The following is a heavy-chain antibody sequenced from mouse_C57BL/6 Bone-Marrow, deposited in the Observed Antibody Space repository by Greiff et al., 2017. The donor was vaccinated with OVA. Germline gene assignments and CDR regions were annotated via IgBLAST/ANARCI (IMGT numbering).Heavy chain of an antibody. J-gene: IGHJ4*01. CDR3: ARPYDYDRDYYAMDY. Sequence: QVQLQQPGAELVKPGASVKLSCKASGYTFTSYWMHWVKQRPGQGLEWIGMIHPNSGSTNYNEKFKSKATLTVDKASSTAYMQLSSLTSEDSAVYYSARPYDYDRDYYAMDYWGQGTSVTVSS. CDR2: IHPNSGST. V-gene: IGHV1-64*01. CDR1: GYTFTSYW. D-gene: IGHD2-4*01.